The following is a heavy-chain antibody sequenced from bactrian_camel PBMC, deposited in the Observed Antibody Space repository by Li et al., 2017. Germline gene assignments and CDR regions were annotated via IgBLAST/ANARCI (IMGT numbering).Heavy chain of an antibody. V-gene: IGHV3S6*01. J-gene: IGHJ6*01. CDR3: AAAHGYGGTCRVVDVTFGY. CDR2: IDSDGTRT. D-gene: IGHD6*01. Sequence: HVQLVESGGGSVQAGGSLRLSCVVSGYTLSSHCMGWFRRAPGKEREGVASIDSDGTRTYYGDSVKGRFTISRDNANNTLYLQMDSLKPEDTGMYYCAAAHGYGGTCRVVDVTFGYSGQGTQVTVS. CDR1: GYTLSSHC.